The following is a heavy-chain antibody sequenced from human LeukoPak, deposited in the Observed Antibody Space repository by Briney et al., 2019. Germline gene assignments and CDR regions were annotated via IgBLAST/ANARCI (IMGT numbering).Heavy chain of an antibody. CDR1: GFTFSSYA. Sequence: GGSLSLSCAVSGFTFSSYAVHWVRQAPGRVLEWVAFISYYGRNKYYADSVKGRFNISRDNSKNTLYLQMNSLRAEDTAVYYCARGGDIVVVPAVDYWGQGTLVTVSS. D-gene: IGHD2-2*01. CDR3: ARGGDIVVVPAVDY. CDR2: ISYYGRNK. J-gene: IGHJ4*02. V-gene: IGHV3-30*04.